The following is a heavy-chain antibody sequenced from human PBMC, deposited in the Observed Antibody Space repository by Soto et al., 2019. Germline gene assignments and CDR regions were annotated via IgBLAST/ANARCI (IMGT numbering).Heavy chain of an antibody. CDR1: GGSISSYY. J-gene: IGHJ4*02. D-gene: IGHD3-3*01. CDR3: ARHGKYYDFWSGDERIDY. CDR2: IYYSGST. Sequence: SETLSLTCTVSGGSISSYYWSWIRQPPGKGLEWIGYIYYSGSTNYNPSLKSRVTISVDTSKNQFSLKRSSVTAADTAVYYCARHGKYYDFWSGDERIDYWGQGTLVTVSS. V-gene: IGHV4-59*08.